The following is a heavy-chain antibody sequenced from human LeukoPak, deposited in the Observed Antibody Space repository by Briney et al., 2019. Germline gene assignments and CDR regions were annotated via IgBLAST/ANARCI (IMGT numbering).Heavy chain of an antibody. V-gene: IGHV4-59*01. CDR1: GGSINSYY. Sequence: SETLSLTCTVSGGSINSYYWSWIRQPPGKGLEWIGYISYSGSTNYNPSLKSRVTISVDTSKNQFSLKLSSVTAADTAVYYCARGIAAAGSYWGQGTLVTVSS. CDR2: ISYSGST. CDR3: ARGIAAAGSY. J-gene: IGHJ4*02. D-gene: IGHD6-13*01.